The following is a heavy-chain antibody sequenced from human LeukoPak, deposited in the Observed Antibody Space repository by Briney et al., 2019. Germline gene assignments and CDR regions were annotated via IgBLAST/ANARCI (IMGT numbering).Heavy chain of an antibody. CDR1: GYSISSGYY. CDR2: IYHSGNT. D-gene: IGHD1/OR15-1a*01. J-gene: IGHJ2*01. V-gene: IGHV4-38-2*02. CDR3: ARGGTLWYFDL. Sequence: SETLSLTCSVSGYSISSGYYCNWIRQPPGKGLEWIGSIYHSGNTYYNPSLKSRITISVDTSQNQFSLKLSSVTAADTAVYYCARGGTLWYFDLWGRGTLVTVSS.